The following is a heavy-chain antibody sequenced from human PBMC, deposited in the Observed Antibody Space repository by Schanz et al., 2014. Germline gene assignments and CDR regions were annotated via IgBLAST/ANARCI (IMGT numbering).Heavy chain of an antibody. J-gene: IGHJ4*02. CDR3: ANNWNLDY. CDR1: GFTFSSYS. D-gene: IGHD1-20*01. V-gene: IGHV3-23*04. CDR2: ISGRDGST. Sequence: EVPLVESGGGLVQPGGSLRLSCTASGFTFSSYSMNWVRQAPGKGLEWVSAISGRDGSTYYADSVRGRFTISRDNSKNTLYLQMNSLRAEDTAVYYCANNWNLDYWGQGTLVTVSS.